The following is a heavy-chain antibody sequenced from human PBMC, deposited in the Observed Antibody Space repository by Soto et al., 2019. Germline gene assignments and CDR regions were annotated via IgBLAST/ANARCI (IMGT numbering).Heavy chain of an antibody. CDR1: GGSISSYY. Sequence: QVQLQESGPGLVKPSETLSLTCTVSGGSISSYYWSWIRQPPGKGLEWIGYIYYSGSTNYNPSLKRRATISVDTSKNQSSLKRSSVTAADTAVYSCARMPSGLLHNWLDPWGQGTLVTVSS. D-gene: IGHD3-22*01. CDR3: ARMPSGLLHNWLDP. CDR2: IYYSGST. V-gene: IGHV4-59*01. J-gene: IGHJ5*02.